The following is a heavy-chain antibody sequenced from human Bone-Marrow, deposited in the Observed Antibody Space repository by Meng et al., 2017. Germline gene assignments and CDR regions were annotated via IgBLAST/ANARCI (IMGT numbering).Heavy chain of an antibody. CDR3: ARERTIVVVKNDAFDI. D-gene: IGHD2-21*01. CDR1: GFTFTSSA. V-gene: IGHV1-69*06. J-gene: IGHJ3*02. CDR2: IIPIFGTA. Sequence: SVKVSCKASGFTFTSSAMLWGRQARGQRLEWMGGIIPIFGTANYAQKFQGRVTITADKSTSTAYMELSSLRSEDTAVYYCARERTIVVVKNDAFDIWGQGTMVTVSS.